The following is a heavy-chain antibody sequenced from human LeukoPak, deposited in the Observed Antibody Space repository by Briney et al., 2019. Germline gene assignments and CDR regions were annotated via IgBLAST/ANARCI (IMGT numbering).Heavy chain of an antibody. V-gene: IGHV4-34*01. D-gene: IGHD3-22*01. J-gene: IGHJ4*02. CDR3: ARPGYDSGGANLDY. Sequence: SETLSLTCAVYGGSFSGYYWSWIRQPPGKGLEWIGEINHSGSTNYNPSLKSRVTISVDTSKNQFSLKLSSVTAADTAVSYCARPGYDSGGANLDYWGQGTLVTVSS. CDR2: INHSGST. CDR1: GGSFSGYY.